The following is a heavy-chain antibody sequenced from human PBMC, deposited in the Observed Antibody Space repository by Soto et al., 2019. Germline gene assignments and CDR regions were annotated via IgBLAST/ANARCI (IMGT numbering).Heavy chain of an antibody. CDR2: IYYSGST. D-gene: IGHD4-17*01. J-gene: IGHJ5*02. CDR3: ARSHDYGDPLVWFDP. Sequence: QVQLQGSGPGLVKPSQTLSLTCTVSGGSISSGGYYWSWIRQHPGKGLEWIGYIYYSGSTYYNPSLKSRVTISVDTSKNQFSLKLSSVTAADTAVYYCARSHDYGDPLVWFDPWGQGTLVTVSS. V-gene: IGHV4-31*03. CDR1: GGSISSGGYY.